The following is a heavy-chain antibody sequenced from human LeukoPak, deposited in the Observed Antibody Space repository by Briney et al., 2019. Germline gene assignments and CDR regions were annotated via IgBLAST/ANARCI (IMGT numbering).Heavy chain of an antibody. J-gene: IGHJ4*02. CDR1: GFTFTDFY. V-gene: IGHV3-30*03. CDR3: ARGKRWLQPDY. D-gene: IGHD5-24*01. Sequence: GGSLRLSCAASGFTFTDFYMNWVRQAPANGLDWVAVISYDGSNKYYADSVKGRFPISRDNSKNTLYLQMNSLRAEDTAVYYCARGKRWLQPDYWGQETLVTVSS. CDR2: ISYDGSNK.